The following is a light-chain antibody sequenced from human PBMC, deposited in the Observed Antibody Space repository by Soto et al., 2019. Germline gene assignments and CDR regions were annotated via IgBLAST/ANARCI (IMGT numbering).Light chain of an antibody. Sequence: QSALSQPPSASGSPGQSVTISCTGTSSDVGGYNYVSWYQNHPGKAPKHMIYEGNKRPSGVPDRFSGSKSGNTASLTVSGLQAEDDSDYYCSSYAGSNNVVLGGGTKLTVL. CDR1: SSDVGGYNY. V-gene: IGLV2-8*01. CDR3: SSYAGSNNVV. J-gene: IGLJ2*01. CDR2: EGN.